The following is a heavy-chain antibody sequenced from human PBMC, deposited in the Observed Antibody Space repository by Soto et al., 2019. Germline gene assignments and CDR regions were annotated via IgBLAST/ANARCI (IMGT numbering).Heavy chain of an antibody. CDR1: GFTFSTFV. J-gene: IGHJ4*02. Sequence: EVQLLESGGGLVQPGGSLRLSCAASGFTFSTFVMTWVRQPPGKGLEWVSTIGRSGGNTDHADSVKGRFTVSRDNSKNTLYLQMNSPRAEDTAVYYCARYCGGSSCYSGLFWGQGTLVAVSS. D-gene: IGHD2-15*01. CDR3: ARYCGGSSCYSGLF. CDR2: IGRSGGNT. V-gene: IGHV3-23*01.